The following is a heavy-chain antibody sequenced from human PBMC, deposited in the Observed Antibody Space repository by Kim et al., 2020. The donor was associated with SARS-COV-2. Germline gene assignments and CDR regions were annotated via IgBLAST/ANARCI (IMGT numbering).Heavy chain of an antibody. CDR2: IYYSGST. CDR1: GGSISSGGYY. Sequence: SETLSLTCTVSGGSISSGGYYWSWIRQHPGKGLEWIVYIYYSGSTYYNPSLKRRVTISVDTSKNQFTLKLSSVTATDESVYYCGRVPFKWLGELKVGWFAPWGQGTLVTVSS. J-gene: IGHJ5*02. V-gene: IGHV4-31*03. CDR3: GRVPFKWLGELKVGWFAP. D-gene: IGHD3-10*01.